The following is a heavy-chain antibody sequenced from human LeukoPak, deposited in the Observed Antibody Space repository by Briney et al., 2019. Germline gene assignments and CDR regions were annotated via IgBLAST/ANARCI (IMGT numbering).Heavy chain of an antibody. D-gene: IGHD3-22*01. J-gene: IGHJ4*02. V-gene: IGHV3-30-3*01. CDR2: IFPDESDK. CDR3: AKDITMIVVVITTGIDD. Sequence: GRSLRLSCVASGFTFSSNPMHWVRQAPGKGLEWLALIFPDESDKFYADSVRGRFTVSRDNSKNTLYLQMNSLRAEDTAVYYCAKDITMIVVVITTGIDDWGQGTLVTVSS. CDR1: GFTFSSNP.